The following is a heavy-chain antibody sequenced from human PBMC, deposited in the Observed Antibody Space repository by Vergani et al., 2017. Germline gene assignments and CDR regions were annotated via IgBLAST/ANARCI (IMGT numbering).Heavy chain of an antibody. CDR1: GFTFSGSA. D-gene: IGHD1-26*01. CDR2: IRSKANSYAT. CDR3: TRLGGTTRGDY. J-gene: IGHJ4*02. V-gene: IGHV3-73*02. Sequence: EVQLVESGGGLVQPGGSLKLSCAASGFTFSGSAMHWVRQASGKGLEWVGRIRSKANSYATAYAASVKGRFTIYRDDSKNTAYLQMNSLKTEDTAVYYCTRLGGTTRGDYWGQGTLVTVSS.